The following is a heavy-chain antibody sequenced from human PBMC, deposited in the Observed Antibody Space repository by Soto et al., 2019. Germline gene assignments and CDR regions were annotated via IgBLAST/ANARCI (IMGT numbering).Heavy chain of an antibody. CDR1: GGTFSSYA. Sequence: ASVKGSCKASGGTFSSYAISWVRQAPGQGLEWMGGIIPIFGTANYAQKFQGRVTITADESTSTAYMELSSLRSEDTAVYYCARDPPRDGYNYGAKPDPHFDYWGQGTLVTVSS. D-gene: IGHD5-12*01. V-gene: IGHV1-69*13. J-gene: IGHJ4*02. CDR3: ARDPPRDGYNYGAKPDPHFDY. CDR2: IIPIFGTA.